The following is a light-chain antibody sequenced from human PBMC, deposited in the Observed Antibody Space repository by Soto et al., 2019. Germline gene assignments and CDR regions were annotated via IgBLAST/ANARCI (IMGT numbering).Light chain of an antibody. Sequence: QSALTQPPSASGTPGQRVTISCSGSSSNIGTYTVNWYQRFPGTAPKLLIYNNDQRPSGVPDRFSGFKYGTAASLAISGLQSEDEAEYYCAAWDDSLSGLYVFGTGTKVTVL. CDR1: SSNIGTYT. CDR3: AAWDDSLSGLYV. J-gene: IGLJ1*01. V-gene: IGLV1-44*01. CDR2: NND.